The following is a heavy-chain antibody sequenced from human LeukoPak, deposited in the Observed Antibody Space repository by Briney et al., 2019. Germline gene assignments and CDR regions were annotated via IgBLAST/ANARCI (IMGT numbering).Heavy chain of an antibody. V-gene: IGHV3-21*01. J-gene: IGHJ4*02. CDR3: ARAPDDSSSAYFDY. D-gene: IGHD6-6*01. CDR2: ISSSSSYI. Sequence: GGSLRLSCAASGFTFSSYSMNWVRQAPGKGLEWVSSISSSSSYIYYADSVKGRFTISRDNAKNSLYLQMNSLRAEDTAVYYCARAPDDSSSAYFDYWGQGTLVTVSS. CDR1: GFTFSSYS.